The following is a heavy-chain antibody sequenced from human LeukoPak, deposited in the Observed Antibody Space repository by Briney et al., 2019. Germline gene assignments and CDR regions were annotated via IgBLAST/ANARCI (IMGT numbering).Heavy chain of an antibody. D-gene: IGHD2-2*02. Sequence: GGSLRLSCAASGFTFSNHWMNWVRLAPGKGLEWVSTFKTNSGQVYYAESVRGRFTISRDNSKNTVYLQMSSLRAEDTALYYCARSIPDYTRFDYWGQGALVTVSP. V-gene: IGHV3-23*01. CDR2: FKTNSGQV. CDR1: GFTFSNHW. J-gene: IGHJ4*02. CDR3: ARSIPDYTRFDY.